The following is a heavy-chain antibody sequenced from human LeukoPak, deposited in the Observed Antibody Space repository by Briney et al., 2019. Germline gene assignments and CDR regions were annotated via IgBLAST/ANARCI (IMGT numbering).Heavy chain of an antibody. D-gene: IGHD5-24*01. J-gene: IGHJ4*02. Sequence: SETLSLTCTVTGGSISSYYWSWIRQPPGKGLEWIGYIYYSGSTNYNPSLKSRVTISVDTSKNQFSLKLSSVTAADTAVYYCAREGDGYFFDYWGQGTLVTVSS. CDR2: IYYSGST. CDR3: AREGDGYFFDY. V-gene: IGHV4-59*01. CDR1: GGSISSYY.